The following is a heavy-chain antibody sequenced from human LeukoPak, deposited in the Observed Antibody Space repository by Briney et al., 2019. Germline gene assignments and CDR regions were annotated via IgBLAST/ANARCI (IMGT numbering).Heavy chain of an antibody. CDR1: GFTFSSYS. Sequence: GGSLRLSCAASGFTFSSYSMSWVRQAPGKGLEWVSYISSSSSTIYYADSVKGRFTISRDNAKNSLYLQMNSLRAEDTAVYYCARGGYYYGSGTFRGYYYMDVWGKGTTVTISS. CDR3: ARGGYYYGSGTFRGYYYMDV. D-gene: IGHD3-10*01. V-gene: IGHV3-48*01. CDR2: ISSSSSTI. J-gene: IGHJ6*03.